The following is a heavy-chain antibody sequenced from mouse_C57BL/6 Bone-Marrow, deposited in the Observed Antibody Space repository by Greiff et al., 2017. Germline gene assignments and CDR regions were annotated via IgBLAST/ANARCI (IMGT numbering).Heavy chain of an antibody. CDR3: ARGAWFAY. V-gene: IGHV1-9*01. CDR2: ILPGSGST. CDR1: GYTFTGYW. Sequence: QVQLQQSGAELMKPGASVKLSCKATGYTFTGYWIEWVKQRPGHGLEWIGEILPGSGSTNYNEKFKGKATLTADTSSNTAYMQLSSLTTEDSAIYYCARGAWFAYWGQGTLVTVSA. J-gene: IGHJ3*01.